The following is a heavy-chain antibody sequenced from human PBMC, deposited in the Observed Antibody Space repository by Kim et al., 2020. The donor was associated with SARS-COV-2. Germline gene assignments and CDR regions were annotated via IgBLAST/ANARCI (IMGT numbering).Heavy chain of an antibody. V-gene: IGHV3-30*18. D-gene: IGHD3-3*01. CDR3: AKDGARIFWSGYYLDY. Sequence: GGSLRLSCAASGFTFSSYGMHWVRQAPGKGLEWVAVISYDGSNKYYADSVKGRFTISRDNSKNTLYLQMNSLRAEDTAVYYCAKDGARIFWSGYYLDYWGQGTLVTVSS. J-gene: IGHJ4*02. CDR2: ISYDGSNK. CDR1: GFTFSSYG.